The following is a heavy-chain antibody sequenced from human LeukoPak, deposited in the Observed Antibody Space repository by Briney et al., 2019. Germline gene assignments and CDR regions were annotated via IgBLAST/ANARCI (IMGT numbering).Heavy chain of an antibody. J-gene: IGHJ6*02. Sequence: PSETLSLTCTVSGGSISSYYWSWIRQPAGKGLEWIGRIYTSGSTNYNPSLKSRVTMSVDTSKNQFSLKLSSVTAADTAVYYCARDGDYCSSTSCYTPYYYGMDVWGQGTTVTVSS. D-gene: IGHD2-2*02. V-gene: IGHV4-4*07. CDR1: GGSISSYY. CDR2: IYTSGST. CDR3: ARDGDYCSSTSCYTPYYYGMDV.